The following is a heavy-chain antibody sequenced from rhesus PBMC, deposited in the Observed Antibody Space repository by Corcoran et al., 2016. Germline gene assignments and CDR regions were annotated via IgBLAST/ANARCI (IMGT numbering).Heavy chain of an antibody. D-gene: IGHD3-28*01. J-gene: IGHJ4*01. Sequence: QVQLQESGPGLVKPSETLSLTCAVSGGPISGGYGWSWIRQPPGKGLEWTGHIFGRIGSTYYNPALKSRVTISRDTSKNQFSLKLSSVTAADTAVYYCARRYYYDSGYYPYWGQGVLVTVSS. CDR3: ARRYYYDSGYYPY. CDR2: IFGRIGST. V-gene: IGHV4S7*01. CDR1: GGPISGGYG.